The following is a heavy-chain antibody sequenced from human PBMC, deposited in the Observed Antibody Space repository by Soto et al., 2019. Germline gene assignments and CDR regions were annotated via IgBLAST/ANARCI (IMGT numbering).Heavy chain of an antibody. CDR1: GGSISSSSYY. D-gene: IGHD3-16*01. CDR2: IYYSGST. CDR3: ARHVGGETARYYYGMDV. J-gene: IGHJ6*02. V-gene: IGHV4-39*01. Sequence: SETLSLTCTVSGGSISSSSYYWGWIRQPPGKGLEWIGSIYYSGSTYYNPSLKSRVTISVDTSKNQFSLKLSSVTAADTAVYYCARHVGGETARYYYGMDVWGQGTTVTVSS.